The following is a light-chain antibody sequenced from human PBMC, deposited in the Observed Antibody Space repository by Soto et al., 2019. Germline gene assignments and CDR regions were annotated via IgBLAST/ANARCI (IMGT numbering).Light chain of an antibody. V-gene: IGKV3-20*01. CDR2: GAS. CDR3: QHYGTSLYT. CDR1: QIISSTY. J-gene: IGKJ2*01. Sequence: DIVLTQSPGTLSLSPGERATLSCRASQIISSTYLGWYQQKPGQAPRLRIYGASSRATGIPDRFGGSGSGTDFTLTISRLLPEDFAVYYCQHYGTSLYTFGQGTKLEIK.